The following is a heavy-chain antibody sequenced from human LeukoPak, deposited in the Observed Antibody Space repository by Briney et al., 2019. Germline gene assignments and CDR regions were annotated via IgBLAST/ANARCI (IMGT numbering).Heavy chain of an antibody. Sequence: SEALSLTCTVSGGSISSYYWSWIRQPPGKGLEWIGYIYYSGSTNYNPSLKSRVTISVDTSKNQFSLKLSSVTAADTAVYYCARAGSLVRGVHSNWFGPWGQGTLVTVSS. CDR1: GGSISSYY. CDR2: IYYSGST. V-gene: IGHV4-59*01. D-gene: IGHD3-10*01. J-gene: IGHJ5*02. CDR3: ARAGSLVRGVHSNWFGP.